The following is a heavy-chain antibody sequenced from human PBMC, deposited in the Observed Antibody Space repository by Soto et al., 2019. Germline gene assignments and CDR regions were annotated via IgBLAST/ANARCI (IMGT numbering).Heavy chain of an antibody. CDR1: GGSFSGYY. CDR2: INHSGST. D-gene: IGHD6-13*01. J-gene: IGHJ4*02. CDR3: AREPAAAGTGFDY. Sequence: QVQLQQWGAGLLKPSETLSLTCAVYGGSFSGYYWSWIRQPPGKGLEWIGEINHSGSTNYNPSLKSRVTISVDTSKNQFSLKLSSMTAADTAVYYCAREPAAAGTGFDYWGQGTLVTVSS. V-gene: IGHV4-34*01.